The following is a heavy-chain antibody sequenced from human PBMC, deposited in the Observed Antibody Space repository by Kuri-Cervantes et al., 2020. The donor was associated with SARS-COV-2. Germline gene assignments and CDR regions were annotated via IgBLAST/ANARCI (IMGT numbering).Heavy chain of an antibody. CDR2: IYYSGST. J-gene: IGHJ6*02. CDR1: GGSISSSSYY. CDR3: ARGDIVVVVAATPVPYYYYYGMDV. D-gene: IGHD2-15*01. V-gene: IGHV4-39*07. Sequence: GSLRPSFTVPGGSISSSSYYWGWIRQPPGKGLEWIGSIYYSGSTYYNPSLKSRVTISVDTSKNQLSLKLSSVTAADTAVYYCARGDIVVVVAATPVPYYYYYGMDVWGQGTTVTVSS.